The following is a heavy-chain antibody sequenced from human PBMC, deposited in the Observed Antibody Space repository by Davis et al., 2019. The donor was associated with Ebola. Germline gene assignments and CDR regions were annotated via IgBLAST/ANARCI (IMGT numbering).Heavy chain of an antibody. J-gene: IGHJ6*02. CDR3: ARDPGVRGSGSWYYYGMDV. Sequence: ASVKVSCKASGYTFTSYYMHWVRQAPGQGLEWMGIINPSGGSTSYAQKFQGRVTMTRDTSTSTVYMELSSLRSEDTAVYYCARDPGVRGSGSWYYYGMDVWGQGTTVTVSS. V-gene: IGHV1-46*01. CDR2: INPSGGST. CDR1: GYTFTSYY. D-gene: IGHD3-10*01.